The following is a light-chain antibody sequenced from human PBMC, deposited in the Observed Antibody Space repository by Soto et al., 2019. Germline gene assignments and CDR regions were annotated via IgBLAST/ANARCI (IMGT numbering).Light chain of an antibody. V-gene: IGLV2-14*01. CDR1: SSDVGAYNF. CDR2: EVT. J-gene: IGLJ3*02. CDR3: ASYTTSGTWV. Sequence: QSALTQPASVSGSPGQSITISCTGTSSDVGAYNFVSWYQHHPGKAPKLFIYEVTNRPSGVSNRFSGSKSANTASLTISGLQADDEADYYCASYTTSGTWVFGGGTKVTVL.